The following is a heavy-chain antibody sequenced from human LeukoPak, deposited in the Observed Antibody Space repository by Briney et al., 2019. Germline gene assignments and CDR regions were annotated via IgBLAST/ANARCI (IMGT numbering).Heavy chain of an antibody. CDR1: GFTFSNYW. Sequence: PGGSLRLSCAASGFTFSNYWMHWVRQTPGKGLVWVSRINTDGTTRYADSAKGRFTISRDNAKNTVYLQMDSLRAEDTAVYYCARGAGIVGSTTPFDYWGQGALVTVSS. J-gene: IGHJ4*02. V-gene: IGHV3-74*01. CDR2: INTDGTT. D-gene: IGHD1-26*01. CDR3: ARGAGIVGSTTPFDY.